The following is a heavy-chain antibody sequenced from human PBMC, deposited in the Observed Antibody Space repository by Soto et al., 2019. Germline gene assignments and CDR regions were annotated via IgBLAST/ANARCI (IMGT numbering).Heavy chain of an antibody. CDR1: GYTFTGYY. CDR3: ARFGWGGYARAYFDY. V-gene: IGHV1-2*04. D-gene: IGHD5-12*01. Sequence: PSVKVSCKASGYTFTGYYIHCVRQAPGQGLERMRWINPNSGGTNYAQKFQGWVTMTRDTSISTAYMELSRLRSDDTAVYYCARFGWGGYARAYFDYWGQGTLVTGSS. J-gene: IGHJ4*02. CDR2: INPNSGGT.